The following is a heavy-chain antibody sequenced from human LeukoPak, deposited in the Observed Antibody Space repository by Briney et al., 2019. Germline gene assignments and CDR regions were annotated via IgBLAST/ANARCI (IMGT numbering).Heavy chain of an antibody. Sequence: GGSLRLSCAASGFTFSSYGMHWVRQAPGKGLEWVAVIWYDGSNKYYADSVKGRFTISRDNSKNTLYLQMNSLRAEDTAVYYCAKDSRPYWNGHHADYWGQGTLVTVSS. CDR3: AKDSRPYWNGHHADY. J-gene: IGHJ4*02. CDR2: IWYDGSNK. CDR1: GFTFSSYG. D-gene: IGHD1-1*01. V-gene: IGHV3-33*06.